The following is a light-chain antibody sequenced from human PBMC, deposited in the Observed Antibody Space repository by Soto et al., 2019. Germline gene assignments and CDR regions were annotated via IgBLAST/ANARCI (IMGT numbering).Light chain of an antibody. CDR1: SSDIGYYNY. CDR2: DVT. V-gene: IGLV2-14*01. J-gene: IGLJ1*01. CDR3: LSYTTSRTYV. Sequence: QSVLTQPASVSGSPGQSITISCTGSSSDIGYYNYVSWYQQHPDKAPKVIIYDVTNRPSGVSTRFSGSKSGNTASLTISGLLAEDEADYYCLSYTTSRTYVFGSGTKLTVL.